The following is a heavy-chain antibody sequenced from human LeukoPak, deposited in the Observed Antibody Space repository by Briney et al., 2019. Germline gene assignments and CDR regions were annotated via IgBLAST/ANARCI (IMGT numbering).Heavy chain of an antibody. J-gene: IGHJ4*02. CDR1: GFTFSSYA. CDR3: ARPSQVAYDSSGYVDY. CDR2: ISGSGGST. D-gene: IGHD3-22*01. Sequence: GGSLRLSCAASGFTFSSYAMSWVRQAPGKGLEWVSAISGSGGSTYYADSVKGRFTISRDNSKNTLYLQMNSLRAEDTAVYYCARPSQVAYDSSGYVDYWGQGTLVTVSS. V-gene: IGHV3-23*01.